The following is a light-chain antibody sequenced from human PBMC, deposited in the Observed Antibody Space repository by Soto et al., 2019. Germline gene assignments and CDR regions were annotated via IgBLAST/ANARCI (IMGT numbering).Light chain of an antibody. CDR3: AAWDDSLTAVL. Sequence: QSVLTQPPSASGTPGQSVTISCSGSSSNIGSNTVNWYQQLSGAAPKLLIHNNDQRPSGVPDRFSGSKSDTSASLAISGLQSADEADYYCAAWDDSLTAVLFGGGTKLTVL. J-gene: IGLJ3*02. CDR1: SSNIGSNT. V-gene: IGLV1-44*01. CDR2: NND.